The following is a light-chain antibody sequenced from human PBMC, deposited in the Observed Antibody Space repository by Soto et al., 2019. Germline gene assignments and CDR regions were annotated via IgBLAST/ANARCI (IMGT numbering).Light chain of an antibody. CDR2: ATS. Sequence: EIVLTQSPGIMDLSPGERATLSCRASQTVGRSFLAWYQQKSGQAPRLLIYATSSRATDIPDRFIGYGSGTDFTLTISGLEPEDFAVYYCQQYGSSLSTFGQGTKVDIK. V-gene: IGKV3-20*01. CDR3: QQYGSSLST. J-gene: IGKJ1*01. CDR1: QTVGRSF.